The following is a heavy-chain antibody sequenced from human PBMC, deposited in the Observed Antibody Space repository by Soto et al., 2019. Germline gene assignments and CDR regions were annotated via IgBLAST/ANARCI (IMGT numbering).Heavy chain of an antibody. Sequence: QVQLQQWGAGLLKPSETLSLTCAVNGGSFSGYYWSCIRQPPGRGLDWIGEINHSRRTNPNPSLKSRVSTSVETSKNHCSLRLSSVTAADTAVYYCARGPRCSNTSCSNDYYRFGLDVWGQGTTVTVSS. D-gene: IGHD2-2*01. CDR3: ARGPRCSNTSCSNDYYRFGLDV. J-gene: IGHJ6*02. CDR1: GGSFSGYY. CDR2: INHSRRT. V-gene: IGHV4-34*01.